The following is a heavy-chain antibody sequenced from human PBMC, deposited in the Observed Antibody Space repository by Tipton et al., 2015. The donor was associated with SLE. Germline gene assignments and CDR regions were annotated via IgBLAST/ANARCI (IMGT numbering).Heavy chain of an antibody. Sequence: TLSLTCTVSGGSISSSNYYWGWIRQSPGKGLEWIGSVSYIGRTSYTPSLNSRVTVSMDTSKNQFSLRVTSVTAADTAVYYCARHILASWNAFDIWGQGTMVSVSS. V-gene: IGHV4-39*01. J-gene: IGHJ3*02. CDR3: ARHILASWNAFDI. CDR2: VSYIGRT. CDR1: GGSISSSNYY.